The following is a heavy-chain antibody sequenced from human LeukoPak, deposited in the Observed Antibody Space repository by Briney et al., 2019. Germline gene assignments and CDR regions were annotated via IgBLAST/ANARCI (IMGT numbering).Heavy chain of an antibody. CDR1: GFTFSSYE. D-gene: IGHD5-12*01. V-gene: IGHV3-48*03. J-gene: IGHJ4*02. CDR3: ARGEGGYDPFDY. Sequence: GGSLRLSCAASGFTFSSYEMNWVRQAPGKGLEGVSYISSSGSTIYYADSVKGRFTISRDNAKNSLYLQLNTLRAQDTAVYYCARGEGGYDPFDYWGRGTLVTVSS. CDR2: ISSSGSTI.